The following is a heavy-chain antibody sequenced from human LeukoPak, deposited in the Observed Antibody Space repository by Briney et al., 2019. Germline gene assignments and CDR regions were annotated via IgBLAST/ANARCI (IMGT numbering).Heavy chain of an antibody. D-gene: IGHD2-2*01. CDR1: GYSFTSYW. V-gene: IGHV5-51*01. Sequence: GESLKISCKGSGYSFTSYWIGWVRQMPGKGLAWMGIIYPGDSDTRYSPSFQGQVTISADKSISTAYLQWSSLKASDTAMYYGARRWASSTVDYFDYWGQGTLVTVSS. J-gene: IGHJ4*02. CDR3: ARRWASSTVDYFDY. CDR2: IYPGDSDT.